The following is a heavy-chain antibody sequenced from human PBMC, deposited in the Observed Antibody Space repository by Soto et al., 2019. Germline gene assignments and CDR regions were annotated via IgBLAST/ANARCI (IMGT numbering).Heavy chain of an antibody. CDR2: ISASGGST. D-gene: IGHD3-16*01. J-gene: IGHJ4*02. V-gene: IGHV3-23*01. Sequence: EVQLLDSGGGLVQPGGSLRLSCAASGFTFNNYAMSWVRQAPGKGLEWVSSISASGGSTNYADSVKGRFTISRDNSENTVYLQMNSLRAEYTAVYYCVKTRLAGGFDYWGQGSLVTVSS. CDR3: VKTRLAGGFDY. CDR1: GFTFNNYA.